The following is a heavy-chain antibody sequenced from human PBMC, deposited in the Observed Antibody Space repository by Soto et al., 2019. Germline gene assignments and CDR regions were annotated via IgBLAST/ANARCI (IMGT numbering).Heavy chain of an antibody. J-gene: IGHJ6*04. CDR2: ISYDGSNK. Sequence: GGSLRLSCSASGFTFRSYAMHWVRQAPGKGLEWVAVISYDGSNKYYAGSVKGRFTISRDNAKNSLYLQMNSLRAEDTAVYYCARDPGHGLLDVWGKGTTVTVSS. V-gene: IGHV3-30-3*01. CDR3: ARDPGHGLLDV. CDR1: GFTFRSYA. D-gene: IGHD3-16*01.